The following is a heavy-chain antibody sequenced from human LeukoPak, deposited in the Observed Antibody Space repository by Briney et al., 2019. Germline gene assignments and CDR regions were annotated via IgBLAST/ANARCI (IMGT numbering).Heavy chain of an antibody. V-gene: IGHV4-39*07. CDR1: GGSISSSSYY. Sequence: SETLSLTCTVSGGSISSSSYYWGWIRQPPGKGLEWIGSIYYSGSTYYNPSLKSRVTISVDTSKNQFSLKLSSVTAADTAVYYCARTQRRDGSYFDYWGQGTLVTVSS. D-gene: IGHD5-24*01. CDR3: ARTQRRDGSYFDY. J-gene: IGHJ4*02. CDR2: IYYSGST.